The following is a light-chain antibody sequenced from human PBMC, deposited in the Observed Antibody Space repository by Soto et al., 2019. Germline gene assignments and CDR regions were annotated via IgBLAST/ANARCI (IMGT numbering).Light chain of an antibody. Sequence: QSALTQPASVSGSPGQSITISCTGTSSDVGSYNYVSWYQQHPGKAPKLMIYEVSDRPSGISSRFSGSKSGNTASLTISGLQAEDEANYYCSSFTTSYFYVFGPGTKVTVL. CDR1: SSDVGSYNY. CDR3: SSFTTSYFYV. J-gene: IGLJ1*01. V-gene: IGLV2-14*01. CDR2: EVS.